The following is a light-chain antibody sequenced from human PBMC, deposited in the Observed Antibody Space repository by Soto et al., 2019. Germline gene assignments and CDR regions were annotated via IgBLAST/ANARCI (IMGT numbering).Light chain of an antibody. CDR2: GAS. V-gene: IGKV3-20*01. CDR3: RQPDILLIE. Sequence: VLKQTPGTLPLAPGDRTSLSCRASQNLSRYFLAWYQHKPGQAPRLLISGASRRATGIPDRFSGAGSGTDFTLIFGILVPDDFVLYYFRQPDILLIEFGEGTRLEIK. J-gene: IGKJ5*01. CDR1: QNLSRYF.